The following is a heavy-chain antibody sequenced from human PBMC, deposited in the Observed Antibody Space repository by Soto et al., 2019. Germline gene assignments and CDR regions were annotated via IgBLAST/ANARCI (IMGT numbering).Heavy chain of an antibody. CDR1: GFTFSSYA. V-gene: IGHV3-30-3*01. CDR3: ARGHPKPIDY. Sequence: QVQLVESGGGVVQPGRSLRLSCAASGFTFSSYAMHWVRQAPGKGLEWVAVISYDGSNKYYADSVKGRFTISRDNSKNTLYLQMNSLRAEDTAVYYCARGHPKPIDYWCQGTLITVSS. CDR2: ISYDGSNK. J-gene: IGHJ4*02.